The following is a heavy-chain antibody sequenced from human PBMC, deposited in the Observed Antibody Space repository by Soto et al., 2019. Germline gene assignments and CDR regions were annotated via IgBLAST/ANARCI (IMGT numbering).Heavy chain of an antibody. Sequence: EVEVLESGGGLVKPGGSLRLSCAASGFSFSTYNMNWVRQAPGKGLEWVSSINGRSNYKYYTDSVKGRFTISRDNPKNSLHLQMDSLRAEDTAVYYCVREDGLVGSNSAFDYWGQGTLVTVSS. CDR1: GFSFSTYN. D-gene: IGHD7-27*01. V-gene: IGHV3-21*02. CDR2: INGRSNYK. CDR3: VREDGLVGSNSAFDY. J-gene: IGHJ4*02.